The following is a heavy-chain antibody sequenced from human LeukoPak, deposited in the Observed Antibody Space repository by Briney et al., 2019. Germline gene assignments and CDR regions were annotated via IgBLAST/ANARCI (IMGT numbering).Heavy chain of an antibody. CDR2: ITRSSSYI. D-gene: IGHD1-26*01. V-gene: IGHV3-21*01. Sequence: GGSLRLSCAASGFTLSSYAMNWVRQAPGKGLEWVSSITRSSSYIYYTDSVKGRFTISGDNAKNSLFLQVNSLRAEDTALYYCATSGSGGNYPLDYWGQGTLVTVSS. J-gene: IGHJ4*02. CDR3: ATSGSGGNYPLDY. CDR1: GFTLSSYA.